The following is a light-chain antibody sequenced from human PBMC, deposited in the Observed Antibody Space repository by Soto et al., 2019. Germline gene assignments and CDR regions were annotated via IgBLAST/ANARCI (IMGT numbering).Light chain of an antibody. Sequence: IQMPQSPSSLSASVGDRVTITCRASQGISNYLACYQQKPGTVPKLLFYASSTLRSGVPSRFSGSGSGIDFTHSISSLQPEDVATYYCQKYKSAPDTFGHGTRLDIK. CDR3: QKYKSAPDT. J-gene: IGKJ2*01. CDR1: QGISNY. CDR2: ASS. V-gene: IGKV1-27*01.